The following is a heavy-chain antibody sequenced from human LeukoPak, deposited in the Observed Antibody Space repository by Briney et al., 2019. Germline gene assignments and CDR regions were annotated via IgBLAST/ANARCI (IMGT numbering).Heavy chain of an antibody. V-gene: IGHV3-23*01. J-gene: IGHJ4*02. D-gene: IGHD5-12*01. CDR3: ARNENSGWGYFDY. Sequence: GGSLRLSCAASRFTFNSYAMSWVRQAPGKGLEWVSVIGGSNGITFYVGSVKGRFTISRDNSKGTLYLQMNSLRAEDTAVYYCARNENSGWGYFDYWGQGTLVTVSS. CDR1: RFTFNSYA. CDR2: IGGSNGIT.